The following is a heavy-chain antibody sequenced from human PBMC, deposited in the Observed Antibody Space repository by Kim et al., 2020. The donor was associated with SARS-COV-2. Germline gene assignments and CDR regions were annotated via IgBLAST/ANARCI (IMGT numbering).Heavy chain of an antibody. CDR1: GYTFTNYA. CDR3: AGQGIAVPTYAFDI. D-gene: IGHD6-19*01. CDR2: INGGNGNT. V-gene: IGHV1-3*01. J-gene: IGHJ3*02. Sequence: ASVKVSCKASGYTFTNYAIHWVRQAPGQRLEWMGWINGGNGNTKYSQNFQGRVTMTRDTSASTAYMELRSLRSADTAVYYCAGQGIAVPTYAFDIWGQGTLVTVFS.